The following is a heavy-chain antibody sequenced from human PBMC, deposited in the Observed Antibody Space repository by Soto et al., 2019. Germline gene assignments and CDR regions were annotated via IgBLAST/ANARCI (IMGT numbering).Heavy chain of an antibody. J-gene: IGHJ4*02. Sequence: EVQLVESGGGLVQPGGSLRLSCAGSGLTFRNYWMHWVRQAPGKGLEWVSRIDHDGPTDYADSVRGRFTISRDNAENTLYLQMTSLRPEDTAVYYCVRDSHGDYWGQGTLVTVSS. CDR2: IDHDGPT. CDR3: VRDSHGDY. V-gene: IGHV3-74*01. CDR1: GLTFRNYW.